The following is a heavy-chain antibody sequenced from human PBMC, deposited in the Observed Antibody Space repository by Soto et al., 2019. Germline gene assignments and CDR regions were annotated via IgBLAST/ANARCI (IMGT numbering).Heavy chain of an antibody. J-gene: IGHJ4*02. V-gene: IGHV3-21*01. CDR1: GFTFNKYS. CDR2: ISSSSSYI. Sequence: PGGSLRLSCAASGFTFNKYSMKWFRQALGKGLEWVSSISSSSSYIYYADSVKGRFTISRDNAKNSLFLQMNSLRAEDTAVYYCATPAPYFWGQGALVTVSS. CDR3: ATPAPYF. D-gene: IGHD2-21*01.